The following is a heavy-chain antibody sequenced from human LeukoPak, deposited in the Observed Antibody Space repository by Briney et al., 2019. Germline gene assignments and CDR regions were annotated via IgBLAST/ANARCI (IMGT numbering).Heavy chain of an antibody. CDR2: ISSSSSYI. V-gene: IGHV3-21*01. Sequence: AGGSLRLSCAASGFTFSSYSMNWVRQAPGKGLEWVSSISSSSSYIYYADSVKGRFTISRDNAKNSQYLQMNSLRAEDTAVYYCARYSSSWYYFDYWGQGTLVTVSS. J-gene: IGHJ4*02. D-gene: IGHD6-13*01. CDR3: ARYSSSWYYFDY. CDR1: GFTFSSYS.